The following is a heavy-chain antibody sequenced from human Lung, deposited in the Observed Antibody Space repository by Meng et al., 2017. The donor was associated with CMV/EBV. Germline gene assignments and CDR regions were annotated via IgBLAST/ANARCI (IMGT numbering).Heavy chain of an antibody. CDR2: IYYSGST. CDR1: GGSISSGVYY. D-gene: IGHD3-22*01. Sequence: QVQLQVSGQGLVKPPQTLSLTCTVSGGSISSGVYYWSWIRQPPGKGLEWIGYIYYSGSTYYNPSLKSRVTISVDTSKNQFSLKLSSVTAADTAVYYCARGYYDSSGYGYWYFDLWGRGTLVTVSS. J-gene: IGHJ2*01. CDR3: ARGYYDSSGYGYWYFDL. V-gene: IGHV4-30-4*01.